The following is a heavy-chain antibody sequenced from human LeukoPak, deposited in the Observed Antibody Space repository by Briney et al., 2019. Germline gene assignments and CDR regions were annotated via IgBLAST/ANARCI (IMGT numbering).Heavy chain of an antibody. CDR1: GFTVSSSS. J-gene: IGHJ6*02. D-gene: IGHD6-19*01. CDR3: ARGQEQFSSPWQWGPRRKNFYYYGMDV. Sequence: GGSLRLSCAASGFTVSSSSMNWVRLGLGKALEWVSVISSDGTTYYADSVKGRFTISRDNSRNTLSLQMHGLRADDTAVYYCARGQEQFSSPWQWGPRRKNFYYYGMDVWGQGTTVTVSS. V-gene: IGHV3-66*01. CDR2: ISSDGTT.